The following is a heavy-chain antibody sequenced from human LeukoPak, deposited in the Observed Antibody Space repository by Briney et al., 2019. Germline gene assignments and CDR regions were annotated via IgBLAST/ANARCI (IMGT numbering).Heavy chain of an antibody. CDR1: GFTFSSYA. D-gene: IGHD6-13*01. Sequence: GGSLRLSCAASGFTFSSYAMSWVRQAPGKGLEWVANIKKDESDKFYVDSVKGRFTISRDNAKNSLYLQMNSLRVEDTAVYYCATFSRQQLLDDVFDIWGQGTTVTVSS. CDR3: ATFSRQQLLDDVFDI. CDR2: IKKDESDK. V-gene: IGHV3-7*01. J-gene: IGHJ3*02.